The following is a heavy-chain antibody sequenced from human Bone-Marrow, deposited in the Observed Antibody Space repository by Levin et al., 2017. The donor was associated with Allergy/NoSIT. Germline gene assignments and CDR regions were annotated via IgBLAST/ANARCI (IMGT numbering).Heavy chain of an antibody. V-gene: IGHV1-18*01. CDR1: GYRFTSFG. Sequence: ASVKVSCKSSGYRFTSFGFTWVRQAPGQGLEWMAWISAYNGITKYSQKLQGRLTLTTDTFTTASYMELERLTPDDTAVYFCARAPADMDVVVGASRLAYRGQGTPVTVSP. D-gene: IGHD2-15*01. CDR3: ARAPADMDVVVGASRLAY. J-gene: IGHJ4*02. CDR2: ISAYNGIT.